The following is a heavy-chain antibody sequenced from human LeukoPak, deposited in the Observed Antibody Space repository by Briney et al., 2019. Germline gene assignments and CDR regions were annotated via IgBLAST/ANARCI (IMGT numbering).Heavy chain of an antibody. D-gene: IGHD2-15*01. J-gene: IGHJ3*02. CDR2: IYYSGST. Sequence: SETLSLTCTVSGASITSSTYYWGWIRQPPGKGLEWIGSIYYSGSTYYNPSLKSRVTISVDTSKNQFSLKMSSVTAADTAVYYCARGQLGYCSGGSCQDAFDIWGQGTMVTVSS. V-gene: IGHV4-39*07. CDR3: ARGQLGYCSGGSCQDAFDI. CDR1: GASITSSTYY.